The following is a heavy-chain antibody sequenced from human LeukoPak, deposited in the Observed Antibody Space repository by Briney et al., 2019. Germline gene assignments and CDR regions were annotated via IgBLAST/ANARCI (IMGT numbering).Heavy chain of an antibody. CDR1: GYTFSSYG. V-gene: IGHV1-18*01. J-gene: IGHJ5*02. Sequence: ASVKVSCKASGYTFSSYGISWVRQAPGQGLEWVGWLSDYNGNTNYAQKVQGRVTMTTDPFTSTAYMELRSLRADDTAVYYCARDGPDRAAWFDPWGQGTLVTVSS. CDR3: ARDGPDRAAWFDP. CDR2: LSDYNGNT. D-gene: IGHD3-22*01.